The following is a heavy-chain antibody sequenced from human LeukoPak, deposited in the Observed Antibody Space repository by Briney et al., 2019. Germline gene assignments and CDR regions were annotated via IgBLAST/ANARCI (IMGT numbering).Heavy chain of an antibody. J-gene: IGHJ4*02. CDR3: ARGRVVRGVMVKPPFDY. D-gene: IGHD3-10*01. CDR1: GGSFSGYY. Sequence: SETLSLTCAVYGGSFSGYYWSWIRQPPGKGLEWIGEINHSGSTNYNPSLKSRVTISVDTSKNQFSLKLSSVTAADTAVYYCARGRVVRGVMVKPPFDYWGQGTLVTVSS. CDR2: INHSGST. V-gene: IGHV4-34*01.